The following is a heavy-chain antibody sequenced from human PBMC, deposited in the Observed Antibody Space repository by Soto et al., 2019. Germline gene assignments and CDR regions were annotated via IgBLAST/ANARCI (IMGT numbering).Heavy chain of an antibody. D-gene: IGHD1-26*01. Sequence: EVQLVESGGGLVQPGGSLRLSCAASGFTFSSYSMNWVRQAPGKGLEWVSYISSSSSTIYYADSVKGRFTISRDNAKNSLYLQMNSLRAEDTAVYYCAGDGAWDSYYFDYWGQGTLVTVSS. CDR2: ISSSSSTI. CDR1: GFTFSSYS. V-gene: IGHV3-48*01. CDR3: AGDGAWDSYYFDY. J-gene: IGHJ4*02.